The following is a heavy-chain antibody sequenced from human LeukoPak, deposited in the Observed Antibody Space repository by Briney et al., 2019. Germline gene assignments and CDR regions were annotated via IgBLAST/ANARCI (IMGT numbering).Heavy chain of an antibody. Sequence: PGGSLRLSCAASGFTFSSYAMSWVRQAPGKGLEWVANIKQDGSEKYYVDSVKGRFTISRDNAKNSLYLQMNSLRAEDTAVYYCARDRYSYGANYYYYYGMDVWGQGTAVTVSS. J-gene: IGHJ6*02. CDR2: IKQDGSEK. CDR1: GFTFSSYA. D-gene: IGHD5-18*01. CDR3: ARDRYSYGANYYYYYGMDV. V-gene: IGHV3-7*01.